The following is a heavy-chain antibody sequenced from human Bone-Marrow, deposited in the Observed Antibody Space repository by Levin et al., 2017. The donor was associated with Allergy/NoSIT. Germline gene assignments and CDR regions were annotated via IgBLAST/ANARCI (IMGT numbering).Heavy chain of an antibody. V-gene: IGHV4-34*01. CDR2: VDHSGDT. CDR3: AGSRTELTTSSWGFYDYVYYGMDV. D-gene: IGHD3-16*01. J-gene: IGHJ6*02. CDR1: GRSLSDYY. Sequence: SETLSLSCGVFGRSLSDYYWTWVRQSPGRGLEWIGNVDHSGDTHYSPSLKSRVTVSVDTSKNQFSLELSSVTAADTAMYYCAGSRTELTTSSWGFYDYVYYGMDVWGQGTTVIVSS.